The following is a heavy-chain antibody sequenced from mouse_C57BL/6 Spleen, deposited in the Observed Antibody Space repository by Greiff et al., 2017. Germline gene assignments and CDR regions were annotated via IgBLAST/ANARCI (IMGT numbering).Heavy chain of an antibody. Sequence: LQQSEGGLVQPGSSMKLSCTASGFTFSDYYMAWVRQVPEKGLEWVANINYDGSSTYYLDSLKSRFIISRDNAKNILYLQMSGLKSEDTATYYCAREGIYYDYGGNYFDYWGQGTTLTVSS. J-gene: IGHJ2*01. CDR2: INYDGSST. V-gene: IGHV5-16*01. D-gene: IGHD2-4*01. CDR1: GFTFSDYY. CDR3: AREGIYYDYGGNYFDY.